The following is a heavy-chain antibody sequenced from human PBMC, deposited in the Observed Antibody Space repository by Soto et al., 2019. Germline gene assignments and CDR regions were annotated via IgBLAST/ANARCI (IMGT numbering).Heavy chain of an antibody. CDR3: ASPIAYCGGDRYRLLAFDI. J-gene: IGHJ3*02. Sequence: GESLKISCKGSGYSFTSYWIGWVRQMPGKGLEWMGIIYPGDSDTRYSPSFQGQVTISADKSISTAYLQWSSLKASDTAMYYCASPIAYCGGDRYRLLAFDIWGQGTMVTVSS. CDR1: GYSFTSYW. V-gene: IGHV5-51*01. D-gene: IGHD2-21*02. CDR2: IYPGDSDT.